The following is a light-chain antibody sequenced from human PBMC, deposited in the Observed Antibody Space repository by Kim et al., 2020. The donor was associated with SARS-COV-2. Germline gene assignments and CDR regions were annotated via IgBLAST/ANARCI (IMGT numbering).Light chain of an antibody. CDR2: EGS. J-gene: IGLJ1*01. CDR1: SSDVGSYNL. V-gene: IGLV2-23*01. Sequence: GHSITISCTGTSSDVGSYNLVSWYQQQPGKAPKLMIYEGSKRPSGVSNRFSGSKSGNTASLTISGLQAEDEADYYCCSYAGSSTYVFGTGTKVTV. CDR3: CSYAGSSTYV.